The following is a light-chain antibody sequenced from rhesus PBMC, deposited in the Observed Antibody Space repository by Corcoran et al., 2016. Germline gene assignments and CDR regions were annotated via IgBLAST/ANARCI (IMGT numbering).Light chain of an antibody. CDR3: QQGNSNPLT. CDR1: QGISRY. CDR2: YAN. J-gene: IGKJ4*01. V-gene: IGKV1-32*02. Sequence: DIQMSQSPSSLSASVGDRVTITCRASQGISRYLNWSQPKPGKAPKLLIYYANSLASGVPSRVSGSGSGTEFTLTISSLQPEDVATYCCQQGNSNPLTFGGGTKVEIK.